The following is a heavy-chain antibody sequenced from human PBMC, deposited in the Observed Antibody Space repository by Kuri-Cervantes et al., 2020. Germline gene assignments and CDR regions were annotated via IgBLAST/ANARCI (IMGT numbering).Heavy chain of an antibody. CDR2: ISAYNGNT. CDR1: GGTFSSYA. Sequence: ASVKVSCKASGGTFSSYAISWVRQAPGQGLEWMGWISAYNGNTNYAQKLQGRVTMTTDTSTSTAYMELSRLRSDDTAVYYCASGYSYGDFDYWGQGTLVTAPQ. V-gene: IGHV1-18*01. J-gene: IGHJ4*02. CDR3: ASGYSYGDFDY. D-gene: IGHD5-18*01.